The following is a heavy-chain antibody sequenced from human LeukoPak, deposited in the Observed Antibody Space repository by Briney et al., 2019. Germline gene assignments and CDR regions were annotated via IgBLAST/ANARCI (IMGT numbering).Heavy chain of an antibody. D-gene: IGHD2-15*01. Sequence: GGSLRLSCAASGFTFSSYGMSWVRQAPGKGLEWVSYISSSGSTIYYADSVKGRFTISRDNAKNSLYLQMNSLRAEDTAVYYCARVPNCSGGSCYSLVYAFDIWDQGTMVTVSS. CDR1: GFTFSSYG. CDR2: ISSSGSTI. V-gene: IGHV3-48*04. CDR3: ARVPNCSGGSCYSLVYAFDI. J-gene: IGHJ3*02.